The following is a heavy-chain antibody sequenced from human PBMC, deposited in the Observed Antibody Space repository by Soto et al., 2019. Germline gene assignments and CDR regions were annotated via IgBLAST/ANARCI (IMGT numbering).Heavy chain of an antibody. CDR2: IYYSGST. CDR3: ARDRMEYSYGLESYYYYGMDV. Sequence: SETLSLTCTDSGGSISSGDYYWSWIRQPPGKGLEWIGYIYYSGSTYYNPSLKSRVTISVDTSKNQFSLKLSSVTAADTAVYYCARDRMEYSYGLESYYYYGMDVWGQGTTVTVSS. J-gene: IGHJ6*02. CDR1: GGSISSGDYY. D-gene: IGHD5-18*01. V-gene: IGHV4-30-4*01.